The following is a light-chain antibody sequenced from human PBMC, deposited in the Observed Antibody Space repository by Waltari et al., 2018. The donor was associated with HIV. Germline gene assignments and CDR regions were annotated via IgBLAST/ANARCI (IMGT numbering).Light chain of an antibody. CDR3: SSYAGSNNRYV. CDR1: SSDVGGYNY. Sequence: QSALTQPPSASGSPGQSVTISCTGTSSDVGGYNYVSWYQQHPGKAPKLMIYEVSKRPSGVPDRFSVSQSGNTASLTVSGLHAEDEADYYCSSYAGSNNRYVFGTGTKVTVL. V-gene: IGLV2-8*01. CDR2: EVS. J-gene: IGLJ1*01.